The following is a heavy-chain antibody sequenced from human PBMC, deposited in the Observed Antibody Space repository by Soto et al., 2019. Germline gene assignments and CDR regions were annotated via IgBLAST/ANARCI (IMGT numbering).Heavy chain of an antibody. CDR3: ARGGVFFFAAPTNPFDY. J-gene: IGHJ4*02. D-gene: IGHD3-10*01. CDR1: GYTFTSYD. Sequence: QVQLVQSGAEVKKPGASVKVSCKASGYTFTSYDINWVRQATGQGLEWMGWMNPNSGNTGYAQKFQGRDTMPRNTSISTAYMELSSLRSEDTAVYYCARGGVFFFAAPTNPFDYWGQGTLVTVSS. CDR2: MNPNSGNT. V-gene: IGHV1-8*01.